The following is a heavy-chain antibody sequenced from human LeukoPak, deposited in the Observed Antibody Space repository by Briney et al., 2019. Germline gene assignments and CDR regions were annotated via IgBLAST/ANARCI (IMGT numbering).Heavy chain of an antibody. Sequence: PGRSLRLSCAASGFTFSSYGMHWVRQAPGKGLEWVAVISYDGSNKYYADSVKGRFTISRDNSKNTLFLQMNSLRAEDTAVYYCARHIVVSGWYRYFDYWGQGTLVTVSS. CDR2: ISYDGSNK. CDR1: GFTFSSYG. V-gene: IGHV3-30*03. J-gene: IGHJ4*02. D-gene: IGHD6-19*01. CDR3: ARHIVVSGWYRYFDY.